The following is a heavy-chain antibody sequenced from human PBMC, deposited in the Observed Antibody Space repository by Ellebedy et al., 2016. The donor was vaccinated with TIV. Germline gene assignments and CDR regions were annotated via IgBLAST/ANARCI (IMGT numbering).Heavy chain of an antibody. CDR2: IYSCGST. J-gene: IGHJ4*02. V-gene: IGHV3-53*01. Sequence: PGGSLRLSCAACEFTVSLNCMSWVRQAPGKGLEWVSLIYSCGSTFDADSVKGRFTISRDNSKDTLYLQMNSLRAEDTAVYYCANVYSSTWADSWGQGTLVTVSS. D-gene: IGHD6-13*01. CDR1: EFTVSLNC. CDR3: ANVYSSTWADS.